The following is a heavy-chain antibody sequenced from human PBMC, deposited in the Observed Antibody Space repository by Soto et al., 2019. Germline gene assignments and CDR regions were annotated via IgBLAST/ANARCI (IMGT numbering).Heavy chain of an antibody. CDR2: MNPNSGNT. Sequence: ASVKVSCKASEYTFTSYDIIWVRQATGQGLEWMGWMNPNSGNTGYAQKFQGRVTMTRNTSISTAYMELSSLRSEDTAVYYCARVSLEWLFLSYYYYYMDVWGKGTTVTVSS. V-gene: IGHV1-8*01. CDR3: ARVSLEWLFLSYYYYYMDV. D-gene: IGHD3-3*01. CDR1: EYTFTSYD. J-gene: IGHJ6*03.